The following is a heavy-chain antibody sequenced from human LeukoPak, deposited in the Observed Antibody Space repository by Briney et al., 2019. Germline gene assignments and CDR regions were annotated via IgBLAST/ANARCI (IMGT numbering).Heavy chain of an antibody. CDR1: GFTFSSYG. Sequence: GGSLRLSCAASGFTFSSYGMHWVRQAPGKGLEWVAVIWYDGSNKYYADSVKGRFTISRDNAKNSLYLQMNSLRAEDTAVYYCARGFGRPWGQGTRVTVSS. D-gene: IGHD3-10*01. V-gene: IGHV3-33*01. J-gene: IGHJ5*02. CDR3: ARGFGRP. CDR2: IWYDGSNK.